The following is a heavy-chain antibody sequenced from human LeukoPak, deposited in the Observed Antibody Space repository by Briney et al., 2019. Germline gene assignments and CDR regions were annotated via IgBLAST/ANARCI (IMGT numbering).Heavy chain of an antibody. J-gene: IGHJ3*02. V-gene: IGHV3-9*01. CDR1: GFTFDDYA. Sequence: PGGSLRLSCAASGFTFDDYAMHWVRQAPGKGLEWVSGITWNSDTIDYADSVKGRFTISRDNAKNSLYLQMNSLRAEDTALYYCAKDTTYYYDSSGYDGFDIWGQGTMATVSS. CDR3: AKDTTYYYDSSGYDGFDI. CDR2: ITWNSDTI. D-gene: IGHD3-22*01.